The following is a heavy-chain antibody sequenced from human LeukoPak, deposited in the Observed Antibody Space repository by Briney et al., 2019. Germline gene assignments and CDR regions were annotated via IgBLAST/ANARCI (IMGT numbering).Heavy chain of an antibody. V-gene: IGHV5-51*01. J-gene: IGHJ4*02. CDR1: GYSFTSYW. CDR2: MYLGDSTT. Sequence: GESLKISCKGSGYSFTSYWIGWVRQMPGKGLEWMGIMYLGDSTTTYSPSFQGQVTISADKSTSSVYLQWSSLKASDTAMYYCVRHSPGQSAWPFDYWGQGTLVTVSS. CDR3: VRHSPGQSAWPFDY.